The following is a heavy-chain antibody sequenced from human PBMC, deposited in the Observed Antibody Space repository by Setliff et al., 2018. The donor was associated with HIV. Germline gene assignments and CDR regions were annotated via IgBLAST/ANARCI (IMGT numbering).Heavy chain of an antibody. CDR2: IYHSGTT. CDR1: GYSISSGYY. CDR3: AREDYYYYGMDV. Sequence: SETLSLTCAVSGYSISSGYYWGRIRQPPGKGLEWVGSIYHSGTTYYNPSLKSRVTISVDTSKNQFSLKLSSVTAADTAVYYCAREDYYYYGMDVWGQGTTVTVSS. V-gene: IGHV4-38-2*02. J-gene: IGHJ6*02.